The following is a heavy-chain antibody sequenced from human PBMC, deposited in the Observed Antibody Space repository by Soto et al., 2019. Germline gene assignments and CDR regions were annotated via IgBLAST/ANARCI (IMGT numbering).Heavy chain of an antibody. J-gene: IGHJ4*02. CDR3: ARDEYSSSWTSNGGTFDS. Sequence: SVKVSCKASGGTFSSYAISWVRQAPGQGLEWMGGIIPIFGTANYAQKFQGRVTITADESTSTAYMELSSLRSEDTAVYYCARDEYSSSWTSNGGTFDSWGQGTLVTVSS. D-gene: IGHD6-13*01. CDR1: GGTFSSYA. CDR2: IIPIFGTA. V-gene: IGHV1-69*13.